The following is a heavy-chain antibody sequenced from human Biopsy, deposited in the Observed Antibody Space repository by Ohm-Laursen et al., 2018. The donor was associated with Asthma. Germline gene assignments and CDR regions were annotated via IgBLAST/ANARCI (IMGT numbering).Heavy chain of an antibody. CDR2: IYYSGRT. J-gene: IGHJ2*01. D-gene: IGHD6-6*01. V-gene: IGHV4-39*02. CDR3: ARAVSSSSYWYLDL. CDR1: GDAMSTSGSY. Sequence: SQTLSLTCIVSGDAMSTSGSYWGWIRQSPGKGLEWIGSIYYSGRTYYNPSLESRVTISADTSKNHFSLKVTSVTAADTAAYYCARAVSSSSYWYLDLWGRGDLVTVSS.